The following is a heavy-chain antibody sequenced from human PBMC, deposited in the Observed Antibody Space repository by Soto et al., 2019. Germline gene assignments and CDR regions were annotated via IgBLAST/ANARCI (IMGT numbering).Heavy chain of an antibody. CDR3: ARGYTGGWSRGGYFDY. D-gene: IGHD6-19*01. CDR1: GFTFSSYY. J-gene: IGHJ4*02. CDR2: ISGSGTTT. V-gene: IGHV3-48*03. Sequence: AGGSLTLSCVASGFTFSSYYMNCVRQPPGRGPEWVSHISGSGTTTYYADSVRGRFTISRDNAKNSLYLQMTSLRAEERAIYYCARGYTGGWSRGGYFDYWGQGTLVTVSS.